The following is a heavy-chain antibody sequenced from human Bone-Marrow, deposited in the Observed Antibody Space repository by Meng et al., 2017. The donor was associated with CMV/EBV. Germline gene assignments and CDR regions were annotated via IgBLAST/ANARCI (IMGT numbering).Heavy chain of an antibody. J-gene: IGHJ1*01. Sequence: GGSLRLSCTASGFTFGDYAMSWVRQAPGKGLEWVGFIRSKAYGGTTEYAASVKGRFTISRDDSKSIAYLQMNSLKTEDTAVYYCTRAGNWNYFQHWGQGTLVIVSS. CDR2: IRSKAYGGTT. V-gene: IGHV3-49*04. D-gene: IGHD1-20*01. CDR3: TRAGNWNYFQH. CDR1: GFTFGDYA.